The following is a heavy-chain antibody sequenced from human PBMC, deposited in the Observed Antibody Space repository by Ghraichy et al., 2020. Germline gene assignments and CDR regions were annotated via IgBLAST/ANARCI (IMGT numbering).Heavy chain of an antibody. J-gene: IGHJ4*02. Sequence: GGSLRLSCAASGFTFSGYSMNWVRQAPGKGLEWISYISSSSSSQYYADSVKGRVTISRDNVRNSLYLQMKRLRVEDTAVYYYARGYVTNFFEADYWGQGTQVTVSS. D-gene: IGHD3-16*01. CDR3: ARGYVTNFFEADY. CDR2: ISSSSSSQ. V-gene: IGHV3-48*01. CDR1: GFTFSGYS.